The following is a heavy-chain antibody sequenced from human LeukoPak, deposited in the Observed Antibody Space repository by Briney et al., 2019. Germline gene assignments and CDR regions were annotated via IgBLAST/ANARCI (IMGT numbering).Heavy chain of an antibody. V-gene: IGHV1-18*01. CDR2: ISAYNGNT. CDR1: GYTFTSYG. Sequence: ASVKVSCKASGYTFTSYGISWLRQAPGQGLEWMGWISAYNGNTNYAQKLQGRVTMTTDTSTRTAYMGLRSLRSDDTAVYYCAREVYGAGYYYYYYMDVWGKGTTVTVSS. J-gene: IGHJ6*03. D-gene: IGHD3-10*01. CDR3: AREVYGAGYYYYYYMDV.